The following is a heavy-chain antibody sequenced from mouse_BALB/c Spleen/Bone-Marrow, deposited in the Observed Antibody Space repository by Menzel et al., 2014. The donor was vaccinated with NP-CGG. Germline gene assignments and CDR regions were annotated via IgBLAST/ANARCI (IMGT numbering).Heavy chain of an antibody. J-gene: IGHJ2*01. CDR1: GFTFSYYG. CDR3: ARDSSGYFDY. CDR2: ISSGGSYT. Sequence: EVKLMESGGGLVKPGGSLKLSCAASGFTFSYYGMSWVRQSPEKRLEWVAEISSGGSYTYYPDTVTGRFTISRDNAKNTLYLEMRCLRSEDTAMYYCARDSSGYFDYWGQGTTLTVSS. D-gene: IGHD3-1*01. V-gene: IGHV5-9-4*01.